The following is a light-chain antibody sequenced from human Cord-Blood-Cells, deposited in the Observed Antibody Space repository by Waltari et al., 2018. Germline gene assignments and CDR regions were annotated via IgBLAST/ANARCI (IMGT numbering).Light chain of an antibody. CDR3: QQYDSAPS. CDR1: QSVLYSSNNKNY. CDR2: WAS. Sequence: DIVMTQSPDSLAVSLGERATINCKSSQSVLYSSNNKNYLAWYQQKPGQPPKLLIYWASTRESGVPYRFSGSGSGTDFTLTISSLQAEDVAVYYCQQYDSAPSFGQGTKVEIK. J-gene: IGKJ1*01. V-gene: IGKV4-1*01.